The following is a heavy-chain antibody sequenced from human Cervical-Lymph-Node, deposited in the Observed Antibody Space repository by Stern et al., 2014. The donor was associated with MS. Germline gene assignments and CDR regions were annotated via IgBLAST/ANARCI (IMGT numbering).Heavy chain of an antibody. V-gene: IGHV5-51*01. CDR3: ARQRYFDY. Sequence: VQLVESGPEVKRPGESLKISCQASGYTFTSYWIGWVRQMPGKGLEWIAIIFPGGSDIKYSPSFQGQVTISADKSSSTAYLQGNNLKASYTAIYYCARQRYFDYWGQGTLVTVSS. CDR1: GYTFTSYW. J-gene: IGHJ4*02. CDR2: IFPGGSDI.